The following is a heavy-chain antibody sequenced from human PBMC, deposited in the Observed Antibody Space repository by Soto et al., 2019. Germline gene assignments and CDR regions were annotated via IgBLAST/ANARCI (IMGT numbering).Heavy chain of an antibody. V-gene: IGHV3-23*01. D-gene: IGHD4-17*01. CDR1: GFTFSSYA. CDR2: ISGSGGST. CDR3: AKQLPPGTVVLGSFDI. J-gene: IGHJ3*02. Sequence: GGSLRLSCAASGFTFSSYARSWVRQAPGKGLEWVSAISGSGGSTYYADSVKGRFTISRDNSKNTLDLQMNSLRAEDTAVYSCAKQLPPGTVVLGSFDIWGQGTMVTVSS.